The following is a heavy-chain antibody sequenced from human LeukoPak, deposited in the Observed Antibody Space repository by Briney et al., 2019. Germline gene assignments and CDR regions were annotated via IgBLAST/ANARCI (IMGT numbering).Heavy chain of an antibody. D-gene: IGHD3-22*01. Sequence: SETLSLTCAVHGGSFSGYYWSWIRQPPGKGLEWIGEINHSGSTNYNPSLKSRVTISVDTSKNQFSLKLSSVTAADTAVYYCASRESLPHYYDSSGYFPYFDYWGQGTLVTVSS. CDR2: INHSGST. V-gene: IGHV4-34*01. CDR3: ASRESLPHYYDSSGYFPYFDY. CDR1: GGSFSGYY. J-gene: IGHJ4*02.